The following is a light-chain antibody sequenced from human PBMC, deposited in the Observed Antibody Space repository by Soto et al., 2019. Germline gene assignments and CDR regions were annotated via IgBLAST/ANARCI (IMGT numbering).Light chain of an antibody. CDR3: NSYTSTNTLV. Sequence: QSVLTQPASVSGSPGQSITISCTGTSSDVGGYNHVSWYQQHPGKAPKLMIYDVTDRPSGVSNRFSGSKSGNTASLAISGPQAEDEADYYCNSYTSTNTLVFGGGTKVTVL. J-gene: IGLJ2*01. CDR1: SSDVGGYNH. V-gene: IGLV2-14*03. CDR2: DVT.